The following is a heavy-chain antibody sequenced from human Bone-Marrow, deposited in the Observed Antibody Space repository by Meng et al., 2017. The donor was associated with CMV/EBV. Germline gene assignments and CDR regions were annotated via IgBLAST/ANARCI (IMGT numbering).Heavy chain of an antibody. CDR1: GYTFTGYY. CDR2: INPNSGGT. D-gene: IGHD3-3*01. J-gene: IGHJ5*02. V-gene: IGHV1-2*02. CDR3: ARVAEPQKSASYDFWSGYWFAP. Sequence: ASVKVSCKASGYTFTGYYMHWVRQAPGQGLEWMGWINPNSGGTNYAQKFQGRVTMTRDTSISTAYMELSRLRSDDTAVYYCARVAEPQKSASYDFWSGYWFAPWGQGTLVTFSS.